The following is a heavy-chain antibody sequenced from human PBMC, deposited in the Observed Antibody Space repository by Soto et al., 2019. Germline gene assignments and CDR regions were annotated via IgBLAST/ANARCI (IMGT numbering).Heavy chain of an antibody. V-gene: IGHV4-38-2*01. CDR1: GYSITSGYY. D-gene: IGHD3-16*01. Sequence: SETLSLTCAVSGYSITSGYYWGWIRQPPGKGLEWIGNIYHSGSTYYNPSLKSRVTISIDAFKNQFSLKMSSVTAADTAAYYCARYAYSYHSCMDVWGQGTTVTVSS. CDR3: ARYAYSYHSCMDV. J-gene: IGHJ6*02. CDR2: IYHSGST.